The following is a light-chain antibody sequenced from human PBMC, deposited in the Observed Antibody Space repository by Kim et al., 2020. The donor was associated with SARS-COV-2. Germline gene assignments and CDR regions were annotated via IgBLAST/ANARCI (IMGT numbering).Light chain of an antibody. Sequence: RSLSPGERATLACRASQSVSSSYLAWYQQKPGQAPRLLIYGASSRATGSPDRFSGSGSGTDFTLTISRLEPEDFAVYYCQQYGRTFGQGTKVDIK. CDR1: QSVSSSY. CDR3: QQYGRT. CDR2: GAS. J-gene: IGKJ1*01. V-gene: IGKV3-20*01.